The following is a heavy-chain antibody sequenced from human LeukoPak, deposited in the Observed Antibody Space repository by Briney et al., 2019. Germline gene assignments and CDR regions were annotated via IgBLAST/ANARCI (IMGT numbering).Heavy chain of an antibody. J-gene: IGHJ5*02. CDR1: GGSFSGYY. Sequence: SETLSLTCAVYGGSFSGYYWSWIRQPPGKGLEWIGEINHRGSTNYNPSLKSRVTISVDTSKNQFSLKLSSVTAADTAVYYCARGRAYYDFWSGYLPGNWFDPWGQGTLVTVSS. D-gene: IGHD3-3*01. V-gene: IGHV4-34*01. CDR2: INHRGST. CDR3: ARGRAYYDFWSGYLPGNWFDP.